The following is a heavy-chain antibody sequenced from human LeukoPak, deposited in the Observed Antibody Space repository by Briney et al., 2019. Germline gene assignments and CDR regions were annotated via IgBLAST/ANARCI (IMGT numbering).Heavy chain of an antibody. D-gene: IGHD3-16*01. Sequence: ASVTVSFKSSGYTFTVYYMHWVRQAPGQGREGMGWINPNSGGTNYAQKFQGRVTMTRDTSISTAYMELSRLRSDDTAVYYCAREPLFMITFGGVYELWGQGTLVTVSS. J-gene: IGHJ4*02. V-gene: IGHV1-2*02. CDR1: GYTFTVYY. CDR3: AREPLFMITFGGVYEL. CDR2: INPNSGGT.